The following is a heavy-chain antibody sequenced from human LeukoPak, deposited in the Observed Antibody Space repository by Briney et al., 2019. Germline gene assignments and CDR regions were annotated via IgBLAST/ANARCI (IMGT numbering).Heavy chain of an antibody. CDR2: ISGSGPVI. CDR1: GFTFSSHE. J-gene: IGHJ6*02. Sequence: GGSLRLSCAAFGFTFSSHEMNWVRQAPGKGLEWVAYISGSGPVIFYADSVKGRFTISRDNSKNTLYLQMNSLRAEDTAVYYCAKDKPELQWLVSYYYGMDVWGQGTTVTVSS. CDR3: AKDKPELQWLVSYYYGMDV. D-gene: IGHD6-19*01. V-gene: IGHV3-23*01.